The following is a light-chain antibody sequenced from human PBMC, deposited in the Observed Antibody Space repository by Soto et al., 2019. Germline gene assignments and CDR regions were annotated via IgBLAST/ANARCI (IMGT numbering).Light chain of an antibody. CDR1: QNLLHVDGYNY. V-gene: IGKV2-28*01. Sequence: DIVMTQSPLFLPVTPGEPASISCRSSQNLLHVDGYNYLDWYLQKPGQSPQLLVYLGSYRASGVPDRFSGSGSGTDFTLTITRLEPEDFALYYCQQYGGSPITFGLGTRLEI. CDR3: QQYGGSPIT. CDR2: LGS. J-gene: IGKJ5*01.